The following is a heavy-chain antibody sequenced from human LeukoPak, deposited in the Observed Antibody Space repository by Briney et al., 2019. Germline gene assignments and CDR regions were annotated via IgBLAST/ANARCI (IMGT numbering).Heavy chain of an antibody. CDR2: INPNSGGT. D-gene: IGHD4-17*01. J-gene: IGHJ4*02. V-gene: IGHV1-2*02. CDR3: ARGNKDYGDYARGLSDY. Sequence: ASVKVSCKASGYTFTGYYMHWVRQAPGQGLEWMGWINPNSGGTNYAQKFQGRVTMTRDTSISTAYMELSGLRSDDTAVYYCARGNKDYGDYARGLSDYWGQGTLVTVSS. CDR1: GYTFTGYY.